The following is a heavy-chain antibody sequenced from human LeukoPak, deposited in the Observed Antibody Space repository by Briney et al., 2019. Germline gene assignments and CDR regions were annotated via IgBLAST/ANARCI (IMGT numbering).Heavy chain of an antibody. CDR1: GGSISSGGYY. V-gene: IGHV4-31*03. D-gene: IGHD1-26*01. Sequence: SETLSLTCTVSGGSISSGGYYWSWIRQHPGKGLEWIGYIYYSGSTYYNPSLKSRVTISVDTSKNQFSLMLSPVTAADTAVYYCARGRGNAYSGSYSGFDYWGQGTLVTVSS. J-gene: IGHJ4*02. CDR2: IYYSGST. CDR3: ARGRGNAYSGSYSGFDY.